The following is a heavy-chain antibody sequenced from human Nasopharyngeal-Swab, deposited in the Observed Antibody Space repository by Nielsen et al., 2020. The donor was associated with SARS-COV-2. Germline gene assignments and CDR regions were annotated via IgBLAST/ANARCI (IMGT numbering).Heavy chain of an antibody. Sequence: WIRQPPGKGLEWVGRIGDKDHNYATTYGASVLGRFTISRDDSKNTAFLQMDSLKTEDTALYYCTTDFYFDYWGQGTLVTVSS. CDR3: TTDFYFDY. J-gene: IGHJ4*02. CDR2: IGDKDHNYAT. V-gene: IGHV3-73*01.